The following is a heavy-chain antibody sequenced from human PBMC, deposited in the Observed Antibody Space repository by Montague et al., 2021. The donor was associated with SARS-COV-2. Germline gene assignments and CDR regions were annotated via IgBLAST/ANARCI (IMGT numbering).Heavy chain of an antibody. J-gene: IGHJ3*01. CDR1: GYTLSEVP. CDR3: ATESILGVVIYAFAF. CDR2: FYPEHGET. V-gene: IGHV1-24*01. D-gene: IGHD3-3*02. Sequence: SVKVSCKASGYTLSEVPIHWVRQAPGEGLEWMGSFYPEHGETLYTQKFQGIVTMTEDPSTETAYLELSNLISDDTATYYCATESILGVVIYAFAFWGQGTLVTVSS.